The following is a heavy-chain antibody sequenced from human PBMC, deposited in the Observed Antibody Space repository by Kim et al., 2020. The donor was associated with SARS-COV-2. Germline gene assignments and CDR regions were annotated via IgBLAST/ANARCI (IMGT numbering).Heavy chain of an antibody. CDR2: ISDSGDSA. D-gene: IGHD4-17*01. V-gene: IGHV3-23*01. CDR3: APGGRLTTSKPFDY. Sequence: GGSLRHSCAASGFTFRSYGMIWVRQAPGKGLEWVSVISDSGDSADYADSVKGRFTISRDNSKNTLYLQMNNLRAEDTAVYYCAPGGRLTTSKPFDYWDQGSLVTVSS. CDR1: GFTFRSYG. J-gene: IGHJ4*02.